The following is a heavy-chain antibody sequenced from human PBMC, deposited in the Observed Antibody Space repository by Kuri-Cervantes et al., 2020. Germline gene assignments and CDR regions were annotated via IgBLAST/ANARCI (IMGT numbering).Heavy chain of an antibody. CDR2: INAGNGNT. CDR3: AREYSYGWGPDAGY. CDR1: GYTFISYA. Sequence: ASVKVSCKASGYTFISYAMYWVRQAPGQSLEWMGWINAGNGNTNYAQKFQGRVTMTRNTSISTAYVELSSLRSEDTAVYYCAREYSYGWGPDAGYWGQGTLVTVSS. J-gene: IGHJ4*02. V-gene: IGHV1-3*01. D-gene: IGHD5-18*01.